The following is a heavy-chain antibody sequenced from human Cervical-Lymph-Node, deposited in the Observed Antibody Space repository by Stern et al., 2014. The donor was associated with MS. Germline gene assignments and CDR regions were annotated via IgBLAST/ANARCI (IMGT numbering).Heavy chain of an antibody. J-gene: IGHJ4*02. CDR1: GYSFTSYW. CDR2: TYPGDSDT. CDR3: ARLSSWYEDY. Sequence: EDQLVESGAEVKKPGESLKISCKGSGYSFTSYWIAWVRQMPGKGLEWMGITYPGDSDTRYSPSFQGQGTLSADQSISTAYLQWSSLKASDTAMYYCARLSSWYEDYWGQGTLVTVSS. D-gene: IGHD6-13*01. V-gene: IGHV5-51*03.